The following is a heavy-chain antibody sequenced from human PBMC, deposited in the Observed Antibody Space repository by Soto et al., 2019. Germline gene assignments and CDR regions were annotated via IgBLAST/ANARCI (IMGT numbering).Heavy chain of an antibody. J-gene: IGHJ4*02. CDR2: IYYSGST. CDR3: ARRSYAARSHFDY. CDR1: DGSISSSSYY. Sequence: PSETLSLPCTFSDGSISSSSYYWGWIRQPPGKGLEWIGTIYYSGSTYYNPSLESRVTISVDTSRNQFSLKLSSVTAADTAVYYCARRSYAARSHFDYWGQGTLVTVSS. V-gene: IGHV4-39*01. D-gene: IGHD5-18*01.